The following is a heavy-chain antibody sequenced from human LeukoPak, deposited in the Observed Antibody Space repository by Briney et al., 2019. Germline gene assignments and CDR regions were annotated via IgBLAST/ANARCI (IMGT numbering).Heavy chain of an antibody. CDR2: ISYDGSNK. Sequence: PGGSLRLSCAASGFTFSSYGMHWVRQAPGKGLEWVAVISYDGSNKYYADSVKGRFTISRDNSKNTLYLQMNSLRAEDTAVYYCAKAYSGSVYGMDVWGQGTTVTVSS. CDR1: GFTFSSYG. V-gene: IGHV3-30*18. D-gene: IGHD3-10*01. CDR3: AKAYSGSVYGMDV. J-gene: IGHJ6*02.